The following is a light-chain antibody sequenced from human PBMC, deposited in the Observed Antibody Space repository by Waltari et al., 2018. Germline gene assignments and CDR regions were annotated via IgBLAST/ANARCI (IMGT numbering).Light chain of an antibody. V-gene: IGLV2-14*03. Sequence: QSALTQPASVSGSPGQSITISCTGTSSDVGGYNYVSWYQKHPGKAPNLMIYDVSNRPSGVSNRFSGSKSGNTASLTISGLQAEDEADYYCSSYTSSSTLWVFGGGTKLTVL. CDR1: SSDVGGYNY. J-gene: IGLJ3*02. CDR2: DVS. CDR3: SSYTSSSTLWV.